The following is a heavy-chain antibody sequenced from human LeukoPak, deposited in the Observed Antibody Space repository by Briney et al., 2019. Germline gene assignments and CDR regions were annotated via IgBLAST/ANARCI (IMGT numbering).Heavy chain of an antibody. Sequence: GGSLRLSCGASGITFSSYSMNWVRQAPGKGLEWVANIKEDGSEDYYADSVKGRFAISKDNAKNSLYLQMNSLRAEDTAMYYCARDADGYEDWGQGTLVTVSS. CDR3: ARDADGYED. CDR2: IKEDGSED. V-gene: IGHV3-7*01. J-gene: IGHJ4*02. CDR1: GITFSSYS. D-gene: IGHD5-18*01.